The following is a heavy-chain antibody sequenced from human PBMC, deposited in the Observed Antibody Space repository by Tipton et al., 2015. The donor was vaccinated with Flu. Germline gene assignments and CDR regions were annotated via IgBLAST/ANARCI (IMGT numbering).Heavy chain of an antibody. CDR1: GFTFDDYA. D-gene: IGHD5-24*01. Sequence: SLRLSCAASGFTFDDYAMHWVRQAPGKGLEWVSGISWNSGSIGYADSVKGRFTISRDNAKNSLYLQMNSLRAEDTALYYCAKPRMATIRGYYSSYGMDVWGQGTTVTVSS. J-gene: IGHJ6*02. CDR2: ISWNSGSI. CDR3: AKPRMATIRGYYSSYGMDV. V-gene: IGHV3-9*01.